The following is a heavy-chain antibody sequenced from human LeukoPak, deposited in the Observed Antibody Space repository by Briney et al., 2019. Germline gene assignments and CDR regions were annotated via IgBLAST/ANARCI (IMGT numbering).Heavy chain of an antibody. D-gene: IGHD1-26*01. CDR1: GYTFTSYG. CDR2: ISAYNGNT. Sequence: GASVKVSCKASGYTFTSYGISWVRQAPGQGLEWMGWISAYNGNTNYAQKLQGRVTMTTDTSPSTAYMELRSLRSDDTAVYYCARSLGGSYSRWYFDLWGRGTLVTVSS. V-gene: IGHV1-18*01. CDR3: ARSLGGSYSRWYFDL. J-gene: IGHJ2*01.